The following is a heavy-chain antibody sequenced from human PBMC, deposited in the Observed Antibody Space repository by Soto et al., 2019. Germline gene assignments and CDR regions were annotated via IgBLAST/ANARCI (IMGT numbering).Heavy chain of an antibody. CDR2: INAGNGNT. J-gene: IGHJ2*01. V-gene: IGHV1-3*01. CDR3: ARAPSWWYFDL. Sequence: GASVKVSCKTSGYIFIHHYIHWVRQAPGQGLEWMGWINAGNGNTKYSQKFQGRVTITRDTSASTAYMELSSLRSEDTAVYYCARAPSWWYFDLWGRGTLVTVSS. CDR1: GYIFIHHY.